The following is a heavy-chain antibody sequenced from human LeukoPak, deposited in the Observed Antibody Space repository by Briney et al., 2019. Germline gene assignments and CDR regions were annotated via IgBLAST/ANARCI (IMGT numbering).Heavy chain of an antibody. V-gene: IGHV3-53*01. D-gene: IGHD3-22*01. CDR2: IYSGGST. J-gene: IGHJ4*02. CDR3: ARRAGDYSHPYDY. Sequence: PGGSLRLSCAASGLTVSSDCMSWVRQAPGKGLEWVSFIYSGGSTNYTDSVKGRFTISRDTSKNTLYLQMNSLRAEDTAVYYCARRAGDYSHPYDYWGQGILVTVSS. CDR1: GLTVSSDC.